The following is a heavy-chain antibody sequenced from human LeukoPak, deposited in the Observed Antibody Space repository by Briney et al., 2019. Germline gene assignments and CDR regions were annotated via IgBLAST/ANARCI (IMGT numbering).Heavy chain of an antibody. CDR1: GFTFSSYS. CDR2: ISSSSSTI. V-gene: IGHV3-48*04. D-gene: IGHD2-21*02. CDR3: ARDNGGGDWDG. J-gene: IGHJ6*02. Sequence: GGSLRLSCAASGFTFSSYSMNWVRQAPGKGLEWVSYISSSSSTIYYADSVKGRFTISRDNAKNSLYLQMNSLRAEDTALYYCARDNGGGDWDGWGQGTTVTVSS.